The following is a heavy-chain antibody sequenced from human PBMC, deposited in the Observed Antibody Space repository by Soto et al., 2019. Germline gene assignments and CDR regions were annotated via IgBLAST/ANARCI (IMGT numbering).Heavy chain of an antibody. V-gene: IGHV3-30*19. CDR3: ARWGTTGGFDL. CDR2: TSYDGNNK. CDR1: GFMFKSYV. J-gene: IGHJ4*02. Sequence: QLQLVESGGGVVQPGTSLRLSCTASGFMFKSYVMHWVRQAPGKGLEWVALTSYDGNNKYYGDSVKGRFTVSRDNSKNTLHLQSDSLRADDAALYYWARWGTTGGFDLWGQGTLVSVSS. D-gene: IGHD3-16*01.